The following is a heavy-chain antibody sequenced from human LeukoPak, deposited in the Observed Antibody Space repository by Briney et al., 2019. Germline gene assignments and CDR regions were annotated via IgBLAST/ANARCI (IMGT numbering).Heavy chain of an antibody. CDR3: AKLSNGWYYFDY. Sequence: GGSLRLSCAASGFTFSSYAISWVRQAPGKGLEWVSAISDSGGSTYYADSVKGRFTISRDNSKNTLYLQMNSLRAEDTAVYYCAKLSNGWYYFDYWGQGTLVTVSS. CDR2: ISDSGGST. CDR1: GFTFSSYA. J-gene: IGHJ4*02. V-gene: IGHV3-23*01. D-gene: IGHD6-19*01.